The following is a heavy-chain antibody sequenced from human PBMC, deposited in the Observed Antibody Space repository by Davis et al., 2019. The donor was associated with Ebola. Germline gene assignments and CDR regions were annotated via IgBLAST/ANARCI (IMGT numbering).Heavy chain of an antibody. CDR3: ARSHSDWLLPFDY. J-gene: IGHJ4*02. Sequence: SETLSLTCIVSGGSISNYYWSWIRQPPGKGLEWIGYIYSSGGTDYSPSLRGRATISLDMSKNQFSLRLSSVTAADTAVYYCARSHSDWLLPFDYWGQGTLATVSS. CDR2: IYSSGGT. D-gene: IGHD3-9*01. CDR1: GGSISNYY. V-gene: IGHV4-59*01.